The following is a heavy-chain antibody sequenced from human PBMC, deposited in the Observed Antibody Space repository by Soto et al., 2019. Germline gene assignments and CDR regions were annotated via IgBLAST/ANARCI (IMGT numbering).Heavy chain of an antibody. CDR2: IKQDGSEK. J-gene: IGHJ6*03. CDR1: GFTFSSYW. V-gene: IGHV3-7*01. CDR3: ARVFPGTRWLHYMDV. Sequence: GGSLRLSCAASGFTFSSYWMSWVRQAPGKGLEWVANIKQDGSEKYYVDSVKGRFTISRDNAKNSLYLQMNSLRAEDTAVYYCARVFPGTRWLHYMDVWGKGTTVTVSS. D-gene: IGHD3-22*01.